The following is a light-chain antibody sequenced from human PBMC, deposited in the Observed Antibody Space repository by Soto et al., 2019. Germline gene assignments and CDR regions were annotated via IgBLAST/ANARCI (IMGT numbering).Light chain of an antibody. CDR3: SSYTRSDAGTGTYV. CDR1: SSDVGGYNY. CDR2: DVT. V-gene: IGLV2-14*03. Sequence: QSVLTQPASVSGSPGQSIAISCTGTSSDVGGYNYVSWYQQHPGKAPKLMIHDVTNRPSGVSNRFSGSKSGNTASLTISGLQTEDEADYYCSSYTRSDAGTGTYVFGSGTKVTVL. J-gene: IGLJ1*01.